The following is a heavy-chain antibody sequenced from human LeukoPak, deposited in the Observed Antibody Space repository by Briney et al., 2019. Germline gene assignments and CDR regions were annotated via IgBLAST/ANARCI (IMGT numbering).Heavy chain of an antibody. CDR2: ISGSGGST. D-gene: IGHD3-16*02. CDR3: AKTGYDYIWGSYRPTFFDY. V-gene: IGHV3-23*01. Sequence: PGGSLRLSCAASGFTFSSYAMSWVRQAPGKGLEWVSAISGSGGSTYYADSVKGRFTISRDNSKNTLYLQMNSLRAEDTAVYYCAKTGYDYIWGSYRPTFFDYWGQGTLVTVS. J-gene: IGHJ4*02. CDR1: GFTFSSYA.